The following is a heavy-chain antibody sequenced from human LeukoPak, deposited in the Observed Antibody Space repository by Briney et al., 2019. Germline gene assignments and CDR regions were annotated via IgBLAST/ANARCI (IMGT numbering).Heavy chain of an antibody. J-gene: IGHJ4*02. D-gene: IGHD2-21*02. CDR3: ARGLTQIPRLATGLGH. CDR2: IWYDGGNK. CDR1: GFSFSSYA. Sequence: GGSLRLSCAASGFSFSSYAMHWVRQAPGKGLEWVAVIWYDGGNKYYADSVKGRFTISRDNSRNTLYLEMNSLRAEDTAVYYCARGLTQIPRLATGLGHWGQGTLVTVSS. V-gene: IGHV3-33*01.